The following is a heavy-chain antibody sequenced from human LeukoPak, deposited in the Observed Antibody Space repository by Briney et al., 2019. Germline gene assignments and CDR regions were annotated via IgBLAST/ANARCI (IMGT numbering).Heavy chain of an antibody. Sequence: ASVKVSCKASGYTFTSYYLCGVRQAPGQGLEWMGWINPSSGDTKYAQKFQGRVTMTRDTSISAAYMELSRLTSDDTAVYYCARYGGRGYAFDYWGQGTLVTVSS. CDR1: GYTFTSYY. V-gene: IGHV1-2*02. CDR2: INPSSGDT. D-gene: IGHD5-12*01. CDR3: ARYGGRGYAFDY. J-gene: IGHJ4*02.